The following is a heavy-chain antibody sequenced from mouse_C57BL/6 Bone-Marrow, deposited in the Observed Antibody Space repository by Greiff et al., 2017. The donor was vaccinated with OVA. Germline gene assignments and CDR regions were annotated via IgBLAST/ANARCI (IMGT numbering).Heavy chain of an antibody. CDR1: GYTFTSYW. J-gene: IGHJ1*03. D-gene: IGHD1-1*01. V-gene: IGHV1-69*01. CDR3: ARSDYYGNWYFDV. Sequence: QVQLQQPGAELVMPGASVKLSCKASGYTFTSYWMHWVKQRPGQGLEWIGEIDPSDSYPTYNQKFKGKSTLTVDKSSSTAYMQLSSLTSEDSAVYYCARSDYYGNWYFDVWGTGTTVTVSS. CDR2: IDPSDSYP.